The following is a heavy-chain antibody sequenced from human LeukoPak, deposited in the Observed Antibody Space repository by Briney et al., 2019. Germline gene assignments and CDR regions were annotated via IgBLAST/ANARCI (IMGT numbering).Heavy chain of an antibody. CDR1: GFTFSSYW. V-gene: IGHV3-74*01. CDR2: INTDGSST. J-gene: IGHJ4*02. CDR3: ARDSGYDFWSGYYTFDY. Sequence: GGSLRLSCAASGFTFSSYWMHWDRQAPGKGLVWVSRINTDGSSTSYADSVKGRFTISRDNAKNTLYLQMNSLRAEDTAVYYCARDSGYDFWSGYYTFDYWGQGTLVTVSS. D-gene: IGHD3-3*01.